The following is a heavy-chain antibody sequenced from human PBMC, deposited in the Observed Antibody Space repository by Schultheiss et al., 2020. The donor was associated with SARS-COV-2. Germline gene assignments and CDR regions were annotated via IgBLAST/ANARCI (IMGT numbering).Heavy chain of an antibody. D-gene: IGHD6-19*01. CDR1: GGSISSGDYY. CDR3: ARTTVAGTPLLLDY. V-gene: IGHV4-30-4*02. Sequence: SETLSLTCTVSGGSISSGDYYWSWIRQPPGKGLEWIGYIYHSGSTYYNPSLKSRVTISVDTSKNQFSLKLSSVTAADTAVYYCARTTVAGTPLLLDYWGQGTLVTVSS. J-gene: IGHJ4*02. CDR2: IYHSGST.